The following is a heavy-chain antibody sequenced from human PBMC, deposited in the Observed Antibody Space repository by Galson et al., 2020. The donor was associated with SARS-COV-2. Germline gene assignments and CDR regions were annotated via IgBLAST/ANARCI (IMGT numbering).Heavy chain of an antibody. D-gene: IGHD6-19*01. CDR1: GFIFSDYA. Sequence: GESLKISCAASGFIFSDYAMHWVRQAPGKGLQYVSALSPTGGTSFYADSVNGRFTMSRDNSKNTFYLQMTGLRIEDTAFYYCLAYSSTLQTYWGQGTLVTVSS. CDR2: LSPTGGTS. V-gene: IGHV3-64D*09. CDR3: LAYSSTLQTY. J-gene: IGHJ4*02.